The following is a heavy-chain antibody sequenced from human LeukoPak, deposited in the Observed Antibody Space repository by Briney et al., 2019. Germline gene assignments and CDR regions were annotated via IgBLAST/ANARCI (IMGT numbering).Heavy chain of an antibody. J-gene: IGHJ2*01. CDR2: IIPIFGTA. Sequence: SVKVSCKASGYTFTGYYMHWVRQAPGQGLEWMGGIIPIFGTANYAQKFQGRVTITADKSTSTAYMELSSLRSEDTAVYYCARDLRDGGGLPRDLWGRGTLVTVSS. D-gene: IGHD4-23*01. CDR1: GYTFTGYY. CDR3: ARDLRDGGGLPRDL. V-gene: IGHV1-69*06.